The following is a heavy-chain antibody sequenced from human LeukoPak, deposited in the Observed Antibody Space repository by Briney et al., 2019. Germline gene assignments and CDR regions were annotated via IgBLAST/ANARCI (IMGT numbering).Heavy chain of an antibody. J-gene: IGHJ5*02. V-gene: IGHV4-39*01. D-gene: IGHD3-22*01. CDR2: IYYSGST. Sequence: PSETLSLTCTVSGGSISSSSYYWGWIRQPPGKGLEWIGSIYYSGSTYYNPSLKSRVTISVDTSKNQFSLKLSSVTAADTAVYYCARSTIFTYYYDSSGYQKNPAPPREDNWFDPWGQGTLVTVSS. CDR1: GGSISSSSYY. CDR3: ARSTIFTYYYDSSGYQKNPAPPREDNWFDP.